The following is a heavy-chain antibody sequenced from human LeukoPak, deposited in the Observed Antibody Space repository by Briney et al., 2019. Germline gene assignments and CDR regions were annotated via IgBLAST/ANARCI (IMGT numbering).Heavy chain of an antibody. D-gene: IGHD4-11*01. CDR1: GFPFSSYS. CDR2: IFRSGSYM. CDR3: ATTSPQTDDYRSKGAMAV. J-gene: IGHJ6*02. V-gene: IGHV3-21*06. Sequence: GGSLRLSCAASGFPFSSYSMNWVRQAPGKGLEWVSSIFRSGSYMFYADSVKGRLTNSRDNAKSSLYLQMNSLRAEDTAVYYCATTSPQTDDYRSKGAMAVWGQGTTVTVSS.